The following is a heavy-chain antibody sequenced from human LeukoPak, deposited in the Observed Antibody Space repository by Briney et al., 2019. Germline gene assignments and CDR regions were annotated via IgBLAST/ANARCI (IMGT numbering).Heavy chain of an antibody. D-gene: IGHD2-15*01. Sequence: PGGSLRLSCAASGFTVSSNYMSWVRQAPGKGLEWVSVIYSGGSTYYADPVKGRLTISRDNSKNTLYLQMNSLRAEDTAVYYCARGISLGYCSGGSCYLDYWGQGTLVTVSS. V-gene: IGHV3-66*01. J-gene: IGHJ4*02. CDR3: ARGISLGYCSGGSCYLDY. CDR1: GFTVSSNY. CDR2: IYSGGST.